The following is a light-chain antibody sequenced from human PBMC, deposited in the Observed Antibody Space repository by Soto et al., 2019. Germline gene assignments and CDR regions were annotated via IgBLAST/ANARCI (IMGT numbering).Light chain of an antibody. V-gene: IGKV1-39*01. CDR2: AAS. CDR3: QQSYSTPTT. J-gene: IGKJ1*01. CDR1: QSISSY. Sequence: ESQMTQSPSSLSASVGDRVTITCRASQSISSYLNWYQQKPGKAPKLLIYAASSLQSGVPSRFSGSGSGTDFTLTISSLQPEDFATYYCQQSYSTPTTFGQGTKVDIK.